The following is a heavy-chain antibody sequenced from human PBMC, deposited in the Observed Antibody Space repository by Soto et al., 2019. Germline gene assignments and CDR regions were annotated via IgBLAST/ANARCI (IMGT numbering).Heavy chain of an antibody. Sequence: SETLSLTCTVSGGSISSYYWSWIRQPPGKGLEWIGYIYYSGSTNYNPSLKSRVTISVDTSKNQFSLKLSSVTAADTAVYYCARQVVVAANHIDYWGQGTLVTVSS. CDR3: ARQVVVAANHIDY. CDR2: IYYSGST. D-gene: IGHD2-15*01. V-gene: IGHV4-59*08. J-gene: IGHJ4*02. CDR1: GGSISSYY.